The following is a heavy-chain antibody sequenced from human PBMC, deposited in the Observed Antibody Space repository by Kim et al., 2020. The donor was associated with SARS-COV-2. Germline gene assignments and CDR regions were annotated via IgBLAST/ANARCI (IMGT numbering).Heavy chain of an antibody. V-gene: IGHV4-4*07. CDR3: ARDFEGPQAGGELTSDAFDI. J-gene: IGHJ3*02. D-gene: IGHD3-9*01. Sequence: SETLSLTCTVSGGSISSYYWSWIRQPAGKGLEWIGRIYTSGSTNYNPSLKSRVTMSVDTSKNQFSLKLSSVTAADTAVYYCARDFEGPQAGGELTSDAFDIWGQGTMVTVSS. CDR2: IYTSGST. CDR1: GGSISSYY.